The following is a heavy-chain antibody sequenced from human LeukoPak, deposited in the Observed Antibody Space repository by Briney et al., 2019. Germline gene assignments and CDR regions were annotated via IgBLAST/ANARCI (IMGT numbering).Heavy chain of an antibody. V-gene: IGHV3-21*05. D-gene: IGHD1-26*01. J-gene: IGHJ4*02. CDR1: GFNFSTYA. CDR3: ARHPDGSLSLDY. Sequence: GGSLRLSCAASGFNFSTYAMNWVRQAPGKGLEWVSYISSSGSHTNYADSVTGRFTISRNNAKKSLHLQMNSLRAEDTAVYYCARHPDGSLSLDYWGQGTLVTVSS. CDR2: ISSSGSHT.